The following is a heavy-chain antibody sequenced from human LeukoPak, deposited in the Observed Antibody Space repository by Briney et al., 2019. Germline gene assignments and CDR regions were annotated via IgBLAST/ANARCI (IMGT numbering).Heavy chain of an antibody. D-gene: IGHD2-2*01. CDR1: GFTFSSYW. V-gene: IGHV3-74*01. J-gene: IGHJ4*02. CDR2: INSDGSTI. Sequence: PGGSLRLSCATSGFTFSSYWMHWVRQAPGKGLVWVSRINSDGSTINYVDSVKGRFTIPRDNAKNTLYLQMDSLRAEDAAIYSCTRETVVVPTASLGYWGLGTLVTVPS. CDR3: TRETVVVPTASLGY.